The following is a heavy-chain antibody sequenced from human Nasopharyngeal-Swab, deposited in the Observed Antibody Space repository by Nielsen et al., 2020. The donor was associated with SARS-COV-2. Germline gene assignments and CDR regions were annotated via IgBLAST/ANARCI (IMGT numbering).Heavy chain of an antibody. CDR2: ISSSSRTI. Sequence: GGSLRLSCAASGFYFRNYGMNWVRQAPGKGLEWVSYISSSSRTIYYSDSVKGRFTISRDNAKNSLFLLMNSLRGEDTAVYYCARDPGDSSGYEDYWGQGTLVTVSS. V-gene: IGHV3-48*01. CDR1: GFYFRNYG. CDR3: ARDPGDSSGYEDY. D-gene: IGHD3-22*01. J-gene: IGHJ4*02.